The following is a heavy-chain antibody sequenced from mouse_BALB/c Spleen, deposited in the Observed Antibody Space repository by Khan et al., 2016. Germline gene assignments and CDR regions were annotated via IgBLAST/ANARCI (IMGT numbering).Heavy chain of an antibody. Sequence: QVQLKQSGAELVKPGASVKLSCKASGYTFTSYYMYWVKQRPGQGLEWIGEINPSNGGTNFNEKFKSKATLTVDKSSSTAYMQLSSLTSEDSAVYYCTSGLAWFAYWGQGTLVTVSA. V-gene: IGHV1S81*02. D-gene: IGHD6-1*01. CDR2: INPSNGGT. J-gene: IGHJ3*01. CDR1: GYTFTSYY. CDR3: TSGLAWFAY.